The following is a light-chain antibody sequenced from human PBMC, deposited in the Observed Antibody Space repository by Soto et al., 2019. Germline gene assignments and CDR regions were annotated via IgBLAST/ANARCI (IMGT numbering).Light chain of an antibody. Sequence: QSALTQPASVSGSPGQSITISCTGTSRDVGGYNYVSWYQQHPGKAPKLMIYEVNNRPSGVSNRFSASKSGNTASLTISGLQAEDEADYYCSSYTGSSTLDVFGTGTKLTVL. CDR3: SSYTGSSTLDV. CDR1: SRDVGGYNY. J-gene: IGLJ1*01. CDR2: EVN. V-gene: IGLV2-14*01.